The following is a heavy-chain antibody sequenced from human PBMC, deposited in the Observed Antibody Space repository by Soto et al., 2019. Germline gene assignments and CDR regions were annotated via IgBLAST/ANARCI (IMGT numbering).Heavy chain of an antibody. D-gene: IGHD2-21*02. J-gene: IGHJ5*02. CDR1: GGSISSYY. Sequence: LSLTCTVSGGSISSYYWSWIRQPPGKGLEWIGEINHSGSTNYNPSLKSRVTISVDTSKNQFSLKLSSATAADTAVYYCASGGDFNWFDPWGQGTLVTVSS. CDR3: ASGGDFNWFDP. CDR2: INHSGST. V-gene: IGHV4-34*01.